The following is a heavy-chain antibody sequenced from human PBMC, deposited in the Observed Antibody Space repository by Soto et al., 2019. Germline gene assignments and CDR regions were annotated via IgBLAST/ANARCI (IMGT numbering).Heavy chain of an antibody. J-gene: IGHJ5*02. D-gene: IGHD2-2*03. V-gene: IGHV4-39*01. Sequence: SETLSLTCTVSGGSISSSSYYWGWIRQPPGKGLEWIGSIYYSGSTYYNPSLKSRVTISVDTSKNQFSLKLSSVTAADTAVYYCARNGYCISTSCYRFDPWGQGTLVTVSS. CDR1: GGSISSSSYY. CDR2: IYYSGST. CDR3: ARNGYCISTSCYRFDP.